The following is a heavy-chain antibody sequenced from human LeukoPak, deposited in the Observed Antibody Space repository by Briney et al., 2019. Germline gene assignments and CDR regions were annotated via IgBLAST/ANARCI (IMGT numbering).Heavy chain of an antibody. V-gene: IGHV1-46*01. Sequence: ASVKVSCKASGYTFTSNYIHWVRQAPGQGLEWMGIINPSGGSTSYAQKFQGRVTMTRDTSTSTVYMELSSLRSEDTAVYYCARVGYGDFWSGYHYYYYYGMDVWGQGTTVTVSS. J-gene: IGHJ6*02. D-gene: IGHD3-3*01. CDR2: INPSGGST. CDR3: ARVGYGDFWSGYHYYYYYGMDV. CDR1: GYTFTSNY.